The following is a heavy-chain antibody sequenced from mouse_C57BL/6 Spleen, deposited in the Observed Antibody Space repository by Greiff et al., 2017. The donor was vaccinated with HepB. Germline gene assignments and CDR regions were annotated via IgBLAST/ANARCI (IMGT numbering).Heavy chain of an antibody. J-gene: IGHJ2*01. CDR1: GYSITSGYY. CDR2: ISYDGSN. V-gene: IGHV3-6*01. Sequence: EVQLQQSGPGLVKPSQSLSLTCSVTGYSITSGYYWNWIRQFPGNQLEWMGYISYDGSNNYNPSLKNRISITRDTSKNQFFLKLNSVTTEDTATYYCARAGYGNTRFDYWGQGTTLTVSS. D-gene: IGHD2-10*02. CDR3: ARAGYGNTRFDY.